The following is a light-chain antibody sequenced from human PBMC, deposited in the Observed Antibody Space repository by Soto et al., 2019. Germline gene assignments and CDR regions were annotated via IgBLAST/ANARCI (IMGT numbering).Light chain of an antibody. CDR1: QGISSY. CDR3: QQYNNWPPIT. Sequence: IQLTHSPSSLSASVGDRVTITSRASQGISSYLAWYQQKPGKAPKLLIYAASTLQSGVPSRFSGSGSGTDFTLTISSLQPEDFAVYYCQQYNNWPPITFGQGTRLEI. J-gene: IGKJ5*01. V-gene: IGKV1-9*01. CDR2: AAS.